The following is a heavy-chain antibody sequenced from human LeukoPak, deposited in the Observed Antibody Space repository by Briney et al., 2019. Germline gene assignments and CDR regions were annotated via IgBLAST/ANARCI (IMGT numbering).Heavy chain of an antibody. Sequence: ASVKVSCKASGYTFTSYAMNWVRQAPGQGLEWMGWINTNTGNPTYAQGFTGRFVFSLDTSVSTAYLQTSSLKAEDTAVYYCARVWIGEYQSIYYFDYWGQGTLVTVSS. J-gene: IGHJ4*02. D-gene: IGHD3-10*01. V-gene: IGHV7-4-1*02. CDR1: GYTFTSYA. CDR3: ARVWIGEYQSIYYFDY. CDR2: INTNTGNP.